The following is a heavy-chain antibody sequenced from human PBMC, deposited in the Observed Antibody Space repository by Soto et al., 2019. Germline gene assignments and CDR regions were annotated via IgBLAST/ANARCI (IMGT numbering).Heavy chain of an antibody. CDR2: ISISGGTT. Sequence: PGGSLRLSCAASGYVFGDYALNWVRQAPGKGLEWVSTISISGGTTYYADSVKGRFTISRDNSKETLYLQMNSLRVEDTAVYYCAKGLYYYYSSGYRIFDYWGQGTQVTVSS. V-gene: IGHV3-23*01. CDR3: AKGLYYYYSSGYRIFDY. CDR1: GYVFGDYA. J-gene: IGHJ4*02. D-gene: IGHD3-22*01.